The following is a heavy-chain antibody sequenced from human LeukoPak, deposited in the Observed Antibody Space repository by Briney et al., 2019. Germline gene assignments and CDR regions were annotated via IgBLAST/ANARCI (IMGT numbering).Heavy chain of an antibody. J-gene: IGHJ3*02. CDR1: GGSISSGDYC. CDR2: IYYSGST. D-gene: IGHD2-15*01. CDR3: ARAVGPDAFDI. Sequence: SETLSLTCTVSGGSISSGDYCWSWIRQPPGKGLEWIGYIYYSGSTYYNPSLKSRVTISVDTSKNQFSLKLSSVTAADTAVYYCARAVGPDAFDIWGQGTMVTVSS. V-gene: IGHV4-30-4*08.